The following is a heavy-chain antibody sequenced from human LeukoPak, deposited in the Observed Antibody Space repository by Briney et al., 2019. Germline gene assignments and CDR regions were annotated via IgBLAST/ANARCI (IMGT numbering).Heavy chain of an antibody. CDR2: INHSGST. D-gene: IGHD1-1*01. CDR3: AGGYNIFDY. J-gene: IGHJ4*02. V-gene: IGHV4-34*01. CDR1: GGSCSGYY. Sequence: SETLSLTCAVYGGSCSGYYWSWIRQPPGKGLEWIGEINHSGSTNYNPSLKSRVTISVDTSKNQFSLKLSSVTAADTAVYYCAGGYNIFDYWGQGTLVTVSS.